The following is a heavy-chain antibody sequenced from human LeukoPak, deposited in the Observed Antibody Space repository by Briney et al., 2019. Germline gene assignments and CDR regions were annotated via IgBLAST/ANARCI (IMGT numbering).Heavy chain of an antibody. J-gene: IGHJ4*02. CDR2: IKRKGDDGTI. V-gene: IGHV3-15*01. CDR1: GFTFSNAW. D-gene: IGHD3/OR15-3a*01. Sequence: GGSLRLSCVASGFTFSNAWMSWVRQAPGKWLEWVGRIKRKGDDGTIDYAAPVKGRLTISRDDSKNTLYLQMNSLKSEDTAVYYCTAGTGRSDFDYWGQGTLVTVSS. CDR3: TAGTGRSDFDY.